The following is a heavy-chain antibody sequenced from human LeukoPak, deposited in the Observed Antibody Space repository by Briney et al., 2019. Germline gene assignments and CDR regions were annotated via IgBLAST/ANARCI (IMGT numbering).Heavy chain of an antibody. J-gene: IGHJ4*02. V-gene: IGHV3-15*01. CDR1: GFTFSNAW. Sequence: GWSLRLSCVASGFTFSNAWMNWVRQAPGKGLEWVGRIKSKPDGGTTDYAAPVKGRITISRDDSKNTVYLQMNSLKTEDTGVYYCSTGGYFFDYWGQGTLVTVSS. CDR2: IKSKPDGGTT. CDR3: STGGYFFDY.